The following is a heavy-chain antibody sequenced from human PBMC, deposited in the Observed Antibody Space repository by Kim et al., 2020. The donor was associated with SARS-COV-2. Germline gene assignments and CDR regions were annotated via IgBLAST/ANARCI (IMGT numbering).Heavy chain of an antibody. J-gene: IGHJ4*02. CDR3: ARHPVAGYFDY. D-gene: IGHD6-19*01. Sequence: SETLSLTCTVSGGSISSSSYYWGWIRQPPGKGLEWIGSIYYSGSTYYNPSLKSRVTISVDTSKNQFSLKLSSVTAADTAVYYCARHPVAGYFDYWGQGTLVTVSS. CDR1: GGSISSSSYY. CDR2: IYYSGST. V-gene: IGHV4-39*01.